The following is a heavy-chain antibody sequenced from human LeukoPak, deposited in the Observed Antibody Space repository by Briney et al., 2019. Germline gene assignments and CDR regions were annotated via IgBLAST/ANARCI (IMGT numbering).Heavy chain of an antibody. Sequence: PGGSLRLSCAASGFTVSSNYMSWVRQAPGKGLEWVSVIYSGGSTYYADSVKGRFTISRDNSKNTLYLQMNSLRAEDTAVYYCARDRGYCSGGSCYPGAFDILGQGTMVTVSS. J-gene: IGHJ3*02. D-gene: IGHD2-15*01. V-gene: IGHV3-53*01. CDR3: ARDRGYCSGGSCYPGAFDI. CDR2: IYSGGST. CDR1: GFTVSSNY.